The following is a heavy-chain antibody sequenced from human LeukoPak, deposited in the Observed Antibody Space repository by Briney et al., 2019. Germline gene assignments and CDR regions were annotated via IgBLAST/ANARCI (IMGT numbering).Heavy chain of an antibody. J-gene: IGHJ5*02. CDR1: GFTFNSFG. CDR2: IYYDGSNN. V-gene: IGHV3-30*12. Sequence: PGRSLRLSCAASGFTFNSFGIHWVRQAPGKGLECVAVIYYDGSNNFYSDSVKGRFTISRDNSKNTVFLQMSSLRAEDTAVYYCARDHHPGYHDSLCFNWPDPWGQGTLVSVSS. CDR3: ARDHHPGYHDSLCFNWPDP. D-gene: IGHD3-22*01.